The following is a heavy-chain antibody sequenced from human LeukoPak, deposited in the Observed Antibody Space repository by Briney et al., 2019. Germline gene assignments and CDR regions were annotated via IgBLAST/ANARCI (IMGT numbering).Heavy chain of an antibody. J-gene: IGHJ6*03. V-gene: IGHV4-34*01. CDR1: GGSFSGYY. CDR2: INHSGGT. Sequence: SETLSLTCAVYGGSFSGYYWSWIRQPPGKGLEWIGEINHSGGTNYNPSLKSRVTISVDTSKNQFSLKLSSVTAADTAVYYCARIRFLEWLLGGYYMDVWGKGTTVTVSS. CDR3: ARIRFLEWLLGGYYMDV. D-gene: IGHD3-3*01.